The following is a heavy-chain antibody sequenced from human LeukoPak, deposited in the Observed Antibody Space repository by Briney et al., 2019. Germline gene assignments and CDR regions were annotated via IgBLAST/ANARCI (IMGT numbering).Heavy chain of an antibody. J-gene: IGHJ3*02. D-gene: IGHD2-2*01. CDR1: GGSLSSSSNY. CDR2: IYYSGST. Sequence: SETLSLTCTVSGGSLSSSSNYWGWIRQPPGKGLEWIGSIYYSGSTYYNPSLKSRVTISVDTSKNQFSLKLSSVTAADTAVYYCARQLTNRYCSSTSCSAFDIWGQGTMVTVSS. V-gene: IGHV4-39*01. CDR3: ARQLTNRYCSSTSCSAFDI.